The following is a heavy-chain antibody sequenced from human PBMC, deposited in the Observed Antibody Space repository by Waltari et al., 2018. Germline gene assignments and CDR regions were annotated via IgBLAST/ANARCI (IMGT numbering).Heavy chain of an antibody. CDR3: ARENXNGWSPLYYMDV. V-gene: IGHV4-39*07. J-gene: IGHJ6*03. D-gene: IGHD6-19*01. Sequence: QLQLQESGPGLVKPSETLSLTCTVSGGSISSQSYYWGWIHQSPGKGLEWIGTLYYSGKTYYNLSLRSRVTLSVDTSKNQFSLKLSSVSAAXTAVYYCARENXNGWSPLYYMDVWXKGTTVTISS. CDR2: LYYSGKT. CDR1: GGSISSQSYY.